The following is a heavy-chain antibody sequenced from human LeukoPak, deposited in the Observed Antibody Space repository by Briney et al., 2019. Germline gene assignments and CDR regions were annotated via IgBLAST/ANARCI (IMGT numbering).Heavy chain of an antibody. D-gene: IGHD1-1*01. V-gene: IGHV1-46*01. J-gene: IGHJ4*02. CDR2: IDPSGGST. CDR3: ARDKSGTTQGDSDY. CDR1: GYTFTRYY. Sequence: ASVKVSCKASGYTFTRYYMHWVRQAPGQGLEWMGIIDPSGGSTSYAQKFQGRVTMTRDTSTSTVYMDLSSPRSEDTAVYYCARDKSGTTQGDSDYWGQGTLVTVSS.